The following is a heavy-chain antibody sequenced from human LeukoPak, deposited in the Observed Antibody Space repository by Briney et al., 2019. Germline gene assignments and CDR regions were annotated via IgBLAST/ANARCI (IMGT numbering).Heavy chain of an antibody. CDR1: GYTFTSYG. Sequence: ASVKVSCKASGYTFTSYGISWVRQAPGQGLEWMGWISAYNGNTNYAQKLQGRVTMTTDTSTSTAYMELRSLRSDDTAVYYCAREYYYDSSGYKPGDCWGQGTLVTVSS. J-gene: IGHJ4*02. V-gene: IGHV1-18*01. D-gene: IGHD3-22*01. CDR3: AREYYYDSSGYKPGDC. CDR2: ISAYNGNT.